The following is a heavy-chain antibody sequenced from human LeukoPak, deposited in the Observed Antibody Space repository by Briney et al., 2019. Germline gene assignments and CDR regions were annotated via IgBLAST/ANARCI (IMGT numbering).Heavy chain of an antibody. CDR3: ALRYYYDSSGSKEIDY. J-gene: IGHJ4*02. D-gene: IGHD3-22*01. V-gene: IGHV1-2*06. CDR2: INPNSGGT. Sequence: EASVRVSCKASGYTFTGYYMHWVRQAPGQGLEWVGRINPNSGGTNYAQKFQGRVTMTRDTSISTAYMELSRLRSDDTAVYYCALRYYYDSSGSKEIDYWGQGTLVTVSS. CDR1: GYTFTGYY.